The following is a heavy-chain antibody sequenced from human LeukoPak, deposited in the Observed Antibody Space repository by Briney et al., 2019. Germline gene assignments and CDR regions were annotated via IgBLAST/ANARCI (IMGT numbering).Heavy chain of an antibody. V-gene: IGHV3-23*01. CDR2: ISGSGGST. CDR3: ARDIPIAVAGMETYYYYGMDV. D-gene: IGHD6-19*01. CDR1: GFTFSSYA. Sequence: PGGSLRLSCAASGFTFSSYAMSWVRQAPGKGLEWVSAISGSGGSTYYADSVKGRFTISRDNSKNTLYLQMSSLRSEDTAVYYCARDIPIAVAGMETYYYYGMDVWAKGPRSPSP. J-gene: IGHJ6*02.